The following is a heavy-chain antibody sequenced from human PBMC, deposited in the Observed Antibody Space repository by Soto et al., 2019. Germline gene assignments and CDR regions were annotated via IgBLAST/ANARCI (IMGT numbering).Heavy chain of an antibody. D-gene: IGHD3-22*01. CDR3: ARQIYDSDTGPNFQYYFDS. J-gene: IGHJ4*02. CDR2: IDPSDSQT. CDR1: GYSFAGYW. V-gene: IGHV5-10-1*01. Sequence: GESLKISCKGSGYSFAGYWSTWVRQKPGKGLEWMGRIDPSDSQTYYSPSFRGHVTISATKSITTVFLQWSSLRASDTAMYYCARQIYDSDTGPNFQYYFDSWGQGTPVTVSS.